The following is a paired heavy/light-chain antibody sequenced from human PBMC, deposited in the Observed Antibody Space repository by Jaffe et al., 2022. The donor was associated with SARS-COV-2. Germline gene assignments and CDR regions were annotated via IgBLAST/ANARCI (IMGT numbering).Light chain of an antibody. Sequence: DIVMTQSPDSLAVSLGERATINCKSSQSVLYSSNNNNYLAWYQQKSGQPPKLLIYWASTRESGVPDRFSGSGSGTDFTLTISSLQAEDVAVYYCQQYYTTPLTFGGGTKVEIK. CDR2: WAS. V-gene: IGKV4-1*01. J-gene: IGKJ4*01. CDR3: QQYYTTPLT. CDR1: QSVLYSSNNNNY.
Heavy chain of an antibody. J-gene: IGHJ3*02. V-gene: IGHV3-49*03. D-gene: IGHD2-15*01. CDR3: TRAASYCTGSKCYGRIDTFDI. CDR2: IRSKTYGGTT. CDR1: GFSFGDYV. Sequence: EVQLVESGGGLVQPGRSLRLSCTASGFSFGDYVMSWFRQAPGKGLEWVGFIRSKTYGGTTEYAASVRGRFTISRDDSRSIAYLQMNTLKTEDTAVYYCTRAASYCTGSKCYGRIDTFDIWGQGTMVTVSS.